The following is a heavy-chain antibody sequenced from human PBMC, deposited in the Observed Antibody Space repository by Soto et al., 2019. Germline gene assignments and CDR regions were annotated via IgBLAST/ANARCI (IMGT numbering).Heavy chain of an antibody. J-gene: IGHJ4*02. D-gene: IGHD3-10*01. CDR1: GFTFSSYG. Sequence: QVQLVESGGGVVQPGRSLRLSCAASGFTFSSYGMHCVRQAPGKGLEWVAVIWYDGSNKYYADSVKGRFTISRDNSKNTLYLQMNSLRAEDTAVYYCARVSYYGSAHFLDYWGQGTLVTVSS. CDR2: IWYDGSNK. V-gene: IGHV3-33*01. CDR3: ARVSYYGSAHFLDY.